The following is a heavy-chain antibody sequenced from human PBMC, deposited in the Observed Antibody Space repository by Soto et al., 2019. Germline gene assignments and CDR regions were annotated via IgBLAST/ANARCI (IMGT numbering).Heavy chain of an antibody. CDR1: GYTFTSYG. V-gene: IGHV1-18*01. D-gene: IGHD6-13*01. Sequence: QVQLVQSGAEVKKPGASVKVSCKASGYTFTSYGISWVRQAPGQGLEWMGWISAYNGNTNYAQKLQGRVTMTTDTSTSTAYMELRSMRSDDTDVYYCARGPRYIAAAGTRGQEGYWGQGTLVTVSS. CDR3: ARGPRYIAAAGTRGQEGY. CDR2: ISAYNGNT. J-gene: IGHJ4*02.